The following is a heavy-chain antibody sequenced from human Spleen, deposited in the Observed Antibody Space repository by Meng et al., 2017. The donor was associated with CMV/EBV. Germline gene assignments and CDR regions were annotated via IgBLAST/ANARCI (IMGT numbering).Heavy chain of an antibody. V-gene: IGHV3-30*04. J-gene: IGHJ6*02. CDR1: GFTFSSYA. CDR3: AGIFGVVILAHGMDV. D-gene: IGHD3-3*01. Sequence: GESLKISCVASGFTFSSYAMHWVRQAPGKGLEWVALISYDGNNKYYADSVKGRFTISRDNSKNTLYLQMNSLRAEDTAVYYCAGIFGVVILAHGMDVWGQGTTVTVSS. CDR2: ISYDGNNK.